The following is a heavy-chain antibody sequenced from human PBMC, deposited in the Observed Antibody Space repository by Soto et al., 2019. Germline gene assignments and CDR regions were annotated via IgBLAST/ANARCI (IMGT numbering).Heavy chain of an antibody. V-gene: IGHV3-48*01. CDR2: ISKSGGTI. Sequence: EVQLVESGGDLVQPGGSLRLSCAASGLTFSAYPMNWVRQAPGKGLEWVSYISKSGGTINYADSVKGRFTISRDNAKKSLYLQMNSLRAEDSALYCCVTWADPGYWGQGTLVTVSS. J-gene: IGHJ4*02. CDR3: VTWADPGY. CDR1: GLTFSAYP. D-gene: IGHD7-27*01.